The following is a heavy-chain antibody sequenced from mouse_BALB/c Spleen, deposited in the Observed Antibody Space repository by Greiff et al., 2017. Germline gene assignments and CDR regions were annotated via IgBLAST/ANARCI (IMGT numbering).Heavy chain of an antibody. J-gene: IGHJ4*01. CDR1: GFAFSSYD. CDR3: ARLKGYGSSYDAMDY. V-gene: IGHV5-12-1*01. D-gene: IGHD1-1*01. CDR2: ISSGGGST. Sequence: EVQRVESGGGLVKPGGSLKLSCAASGFAFSSYDMSWVRQTPEKRLEWVAYISSGGGSTYYPDTVKGRFTISRDNAKNTLYLQMSSLKSEDTAMYYCARLKGYGSSYDAMDYWGQGTSVTVSS.